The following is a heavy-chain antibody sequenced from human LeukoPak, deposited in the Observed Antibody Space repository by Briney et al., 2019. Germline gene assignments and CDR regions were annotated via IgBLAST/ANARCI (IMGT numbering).Heavy chain of an antibody. CDR1: GYSFTSYW. Sequence: GESLKISCKGSGYSFTSYWIGWVRQRPGKGLEWIGISYPVDSDTRYSPSFQGQVIFSADMSVSTAYLHWSSLKASDTAMYYCARQSYAGEYSAPFDHWGQGTLVTVSS. V-gene: IGHV5-51*01. CDR2: SYPVDSDT. CDR3: ARQSYAGEYSAPFDH. D-gene: IGHD2/OR15-2a*01. J-gene: IGHJ4*02.